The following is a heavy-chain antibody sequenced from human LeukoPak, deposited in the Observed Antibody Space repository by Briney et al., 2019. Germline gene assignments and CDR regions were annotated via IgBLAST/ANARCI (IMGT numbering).Heavy chain of an antibody. J-gene: IGHJ4*02. CDR1: GRSISSGSYY. D-gene: IGHD6-19*01. CDR3: ARGLSSGWYSIFDY. Sequence: SQTLSLTCTVSGRSISSGSYYWGWIRQPAGKGLEGIGRIYTSGSTNYNPSLKSPVTISVDTSKNQFSLKLSSVTAADTAVYYCARGLSSGWYSIFDYWGQGTLVTVSS. CDR2: IYTSGST. V-gene: IGHV4-61*02.